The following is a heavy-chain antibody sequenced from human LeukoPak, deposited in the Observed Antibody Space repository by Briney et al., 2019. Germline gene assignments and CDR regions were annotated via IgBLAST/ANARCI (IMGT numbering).Heavy chain of an antibody. V-gene: IGHV3-33*01. D-gene: IGHD3-3*01. CDR2: IRYDGSNK. CDR3: ARDEGIITIPHWYYGMDV. J-gene: IGHJ6*02. Sequence: GGSLRLSYAASGFTFSSYGMHWVRQAPGKGLEWVAVIRYDGSNKYYADSVKGRFTISRDNSKNTLYLQMNSLRAEDTAVYYCARDEGIITIPHWYYGMDVWGQGTTVTVSS. CDR1: GFTFSSYG.